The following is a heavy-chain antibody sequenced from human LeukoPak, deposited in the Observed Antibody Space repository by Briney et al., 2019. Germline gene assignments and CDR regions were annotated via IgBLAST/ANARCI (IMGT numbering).Heavy chain of an antibody. CDR1: GFTFSDYY. CDR3: TKDIGRWLQFDGMDV. D-gene: IGHD5-24*01. V-gene: IGHV3-11*01. Sequence: PGGSLRLSCAASGFTFSDYYMSWIRQAPGKGLEWISYISSGGSTIYYADSVRGQFTISRDNAKNSLYLQMNSLRGEDTALYYCTKDIGRWLQFDGMDVWGQGTTVTVSS. CDR2: ISSGGSTI. J-gene: IGHJ6*02.